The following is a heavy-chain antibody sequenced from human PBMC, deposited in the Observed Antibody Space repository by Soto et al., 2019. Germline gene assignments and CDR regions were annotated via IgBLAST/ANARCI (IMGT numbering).Heavy chain of an antibody. CDR2: INAGNGDT. V-gene: IGHV1-3*01. CDR3: ARDTSSWYYGYYYYYGMDV. CDR1: GYTFTRYA. Sequence: ASVKVSCKASGYTFTRYALHWMRQAPGQRLEWMGWINAGNGDTRYSQRFQGRVTIARDTSASTAFMDVSSLTSEDTAVYYCARDTSSWYYGYYYYYGMDVWGQGTTVTVSS. D-gene: IGHD6-13*01. J-gene: IGHJ6*02.